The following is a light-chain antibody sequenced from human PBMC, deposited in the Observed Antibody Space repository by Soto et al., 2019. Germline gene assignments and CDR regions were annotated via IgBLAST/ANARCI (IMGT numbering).Light chain of an antibody. Sequence: VVTQSSSASASLGSSVKLTCTLSSGHNSYIIAWHQQQTGKAPRFLMTVEGSGSYNKGSGVPDRVSASSSGADRYLTISNLQSEDEATYYCDTWDTNTQVFGGGTKLTVL. CDR3: DTWDTNTQV. CDR2: VEGSGSY. J-gene: IGLJ2*01. V-gene: IGLV4-60*03. CDR1: SGHNSYI.